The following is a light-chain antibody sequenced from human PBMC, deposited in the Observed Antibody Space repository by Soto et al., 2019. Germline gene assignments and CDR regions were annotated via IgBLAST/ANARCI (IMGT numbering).Light chain of an antibody. J-gene: IGKJ1*01. CDR3: QQYMSYS. Sequence: DIQMTQSPSSLSASVGDRVTITCRASQGISNYLAWYQQKSGKVPKLLIYAASTLQSGVPSRFSGSGSGTDFTLSISSLQPEDVAIYYCQQYMSYSFGQGTKVEIK. CDR1: QGISNY. V-gene: IGKV1-27*01. CDR2: AAS.